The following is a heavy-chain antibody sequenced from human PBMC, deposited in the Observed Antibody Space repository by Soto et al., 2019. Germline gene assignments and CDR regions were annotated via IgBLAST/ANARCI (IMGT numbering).Heavy chain of an antibody. CDR2: ISYDGSNK. D-gene: IGHD3-22*01. V-gene: IGHV3-30-3*01. J-gene: IGHJ4*02. CDR1: GFTFSSYA. CDR3: VRGVTYYYDSSGYPAGQ. Sequence: QVQLVESGGGVVQPGRSLRLSCAASGFTFSSYAMHWVRQAPGKGLEWVAVISYDGSNKYYADSVKGRFTISRDNSKNTLYLQMNSLRAEDTAVYYCVRGVTYYYDSSGYPAGQWGQGTLVTVSS.